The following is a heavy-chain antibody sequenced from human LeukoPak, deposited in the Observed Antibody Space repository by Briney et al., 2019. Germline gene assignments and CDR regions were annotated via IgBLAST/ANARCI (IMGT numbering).Heavy chain of an antibody. D-gene: IGHD1-1*01. CDR3: GRESPGTTVDY. J-gene: IGHJ4*02. CDR2: TSSSSSTI. Sequence: PGGSLRLSCAASGFTFSSYRMNWVRQAPGKGLEWVSYTSSSSSTIYYADSVKGRFTISRDNAKNSLFLQMNSLRAEDRAVYYCGRESPGTTVDYWGQGTLVTVSS. V-gene: IGHV3-48*01. CDR1: GFTFSSYR.